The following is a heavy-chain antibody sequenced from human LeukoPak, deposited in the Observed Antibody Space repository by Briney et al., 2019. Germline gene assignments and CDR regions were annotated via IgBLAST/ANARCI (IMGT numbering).Heavy chain of an antibody. Sequence: PSEILSLTCTVSGGSISSYYWSWIRQPPGKGLEWIGYIYYSGSTNYNPSLKSRVTISVDTSKNQFSLKLSSVTAADTAVYYCARTSGGYYYDSSAPGGAFDIWGQGTMVTVSS. V-gene: IGHV4-59*01. CDR2: IYYSGST. CDR3: ARTSGGYYYDSSAPGGAFDI. J-gene: IGHJ3*02. CDR1: GGSISSYY. D-gene: IGHD3-22*01.